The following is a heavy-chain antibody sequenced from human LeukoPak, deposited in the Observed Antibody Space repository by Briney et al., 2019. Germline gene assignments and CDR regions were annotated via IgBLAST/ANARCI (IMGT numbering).Heavy chain of an antibody. J-gene: IGHJ4*02. CDR3: ARVSHSGYDIEAFDY. CDR2: INPNSGGT. CDR1: GYTFTGYY. V-gene: IGHV1-2*02. D-gene: IGHD5-12*01. Sequence: ASVKVSCKASGYTFTGYYMHWVRQAPGQGLEWMGWINPNSGGTNYAQKFQGRVTITRDTSISTAYMELSRLRSDDTAVYYCARVSHSGYDIEAFDYWGQGTLVTVSS.